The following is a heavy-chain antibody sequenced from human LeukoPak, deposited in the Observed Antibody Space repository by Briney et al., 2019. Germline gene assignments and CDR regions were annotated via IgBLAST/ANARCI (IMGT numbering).Heavy chain of an antibody. CDR2: ISGSGGST. J-gene: IGHJ4*02. CDR3: AKTDSDFWSGYSFDY. CDR1: GFTFSSYA. V-gene: IGHV3-23*01. D-gene: IGHD3-3*01. Sequence: RGSLRLSCAASGFTFSSYAMSWVRQAPGKGLEWVSAISGSGGSTYYAGSVKGRFIISRDNSKNTLYLQMNSLRAEDTAVYYCAKTDSDFWSGYSFDYWGQGTLVSVSS.